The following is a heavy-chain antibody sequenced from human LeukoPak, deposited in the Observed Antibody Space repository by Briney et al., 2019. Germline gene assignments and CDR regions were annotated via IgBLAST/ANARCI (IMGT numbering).Heavy chain of an antibody. CDR3: ARGGYYGSGNDFRFDP. V-gene: IGHV4-59*01. Sequence: PSETLSLTCTVSGGSISSYYWSWIRQPPGKGLEWIGYTYDSGSINYNPSLKSRVTISVDTSKNQFSLKLSSVTAADTAVYYCARGGYYGSGNDFRFDPWGQGTLVTVSS. D-gene: IGHD3-10*01. J-gene: IGHJ5*02. CDR1: GGSISSYY. CDR2: TYDSGSI.